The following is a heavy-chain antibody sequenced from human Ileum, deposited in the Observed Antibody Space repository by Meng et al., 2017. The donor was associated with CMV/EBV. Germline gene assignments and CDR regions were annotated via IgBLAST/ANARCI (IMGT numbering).Heavy chain of an antibody. CDR1: GYTFTGYY. V-gene: IGHV1-2*02. CDR3: ARENWVYDY. D-gene: IGHD7-27*01. Sequence: QRQVVQSGAEMKKPGSSVKVSCKASGYTFTGYYMHWVRQAPGQGLEWVGCIDLNSGVIDFAQKFQGRITLTRDTSITTAYMELTRLIYDDTAVYYCARENWVYDYWGQGTLVTVSS. CDR2: IDLNSGVI. J-gene: IGHJ4*02.